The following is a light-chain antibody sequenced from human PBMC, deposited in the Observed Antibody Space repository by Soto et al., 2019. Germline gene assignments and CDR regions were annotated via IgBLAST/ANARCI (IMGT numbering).Light chain of an antibody. CDR2: AVS. CDR3: SSYTSSSTRV. CDR1: SSDVGGYNY. J-gene: IGLJ3*02. Sequence: QSALTQPASVSGSPGQSITISCTGTSSDVGGYNYVSWYQQHPGKAPKLMIYAVSNRPSGVSNRFSGSKSGNTASLTISGLQAEDEADYCCSSYTSSSTRVFGGGTKLTVL. V-gene: IGLV2-14*01.